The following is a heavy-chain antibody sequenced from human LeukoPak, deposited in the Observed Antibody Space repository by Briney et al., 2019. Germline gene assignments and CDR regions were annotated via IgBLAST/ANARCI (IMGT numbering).Heavy chain of an antibody. J-gene: IGHJ4*02. Sequence: GGSLRLSCAASGFTFSSYGMHWVRQAPGKGLEWVAVISYDGSNKYYADSVKGRFTISRDNPKNTLYLQMNSLRAEDTAVYYCARAMIVSSQPFDYWGQGTLVTVSS. D-gene: IGHD3-22*01. CDR2: ISYDGSNK. CDR1: GFTFSSYG. V-gene: IGHV3-30*03. CDR3: ARAMIVSSQPFDY.